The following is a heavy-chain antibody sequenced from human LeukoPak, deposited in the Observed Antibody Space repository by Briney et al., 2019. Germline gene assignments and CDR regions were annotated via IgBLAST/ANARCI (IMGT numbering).Heavy chain of an antibody. V-gene: IGHV3-74*01. CDR3: AREGNSGMDV. CDR1: GFTFSSYW. Sequence: AGSLRLSCAASGFTFSSYWMHWVRQAPGKGLVWVSCINSDGSSTSYADSVKGRFTISRDNAKNTLYLQMNSLRAEDTAVYYCAREGNSGMDVWGQGTTVTVSS. J-gene: IGHJ6*02. CDR2: INSDGSST.